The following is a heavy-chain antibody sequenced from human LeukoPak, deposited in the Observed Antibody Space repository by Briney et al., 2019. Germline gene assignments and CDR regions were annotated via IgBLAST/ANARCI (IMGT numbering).Heavy chain of an antibody. D-gene: IGHD6-13*01. V-gene: IGHV3-53*01. CDR3: ARVASSWSLYVDY. Sequence: GGSLRLSCAASGFTVSSNYMSWVRQAPGKGLEWVSVIYSGGSTYYADSVKGRFTISRDNSKNTLYLQMNSLRAEDTAVYYCARVASSWSLYVDYWGQGTLVTVSS. CDR1: GFTVSSNY. CDR2: IYSGGST. J-gene: IGHJ4*02.